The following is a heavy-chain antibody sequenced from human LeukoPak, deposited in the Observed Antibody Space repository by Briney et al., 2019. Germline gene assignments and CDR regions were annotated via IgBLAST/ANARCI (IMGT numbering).Heavy chain of an antibody. D-gene: IGHD2-8*02. V-gene: IGHV3-23*01. CDR2: ISGSGGST. CDR3: AKDVWSYGMDV. J-gene: IGHJ6*02. CDR1: GFTFDDYA. Sequence: PGGSLRLSCAASGFTFDDYAMSWVRQAPGKGLEWVSAISGSGGSTYYADSVKGRFTISRDNYKNTLDLQMNSLRAEDTAVYYCAKDVWSYGMDVWGQGTTVTVSS.